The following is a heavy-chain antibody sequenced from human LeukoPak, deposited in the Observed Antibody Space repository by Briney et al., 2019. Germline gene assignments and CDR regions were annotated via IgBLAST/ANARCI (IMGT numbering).Heavy chain of an antibody. CDR2: IYPSGST. D-gene: IGHD3-22*01. V-gene: IGHV4-61*10. Sequence: SETLSLTCTVSGASLSSGSYYWSWIRQPAGKGLEWIGRIYPSGSTDYNPSLKSRVTISIDTSKNQFSLKQSSVTAADTAVYYCARSSEGRYYYDSSGYSYYYYYMDVWGKGTTVTISS. CDR1: GASLSSGSYY. J-gene: IGHJ6*03. CDR3: ARSSEGRYYYDSSGYSYYYYYMDV.